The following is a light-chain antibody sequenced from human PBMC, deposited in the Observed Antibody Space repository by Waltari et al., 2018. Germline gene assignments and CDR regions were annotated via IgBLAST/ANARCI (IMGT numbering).Light chain of an antibody. Sequence: DIQMTQSPSSLSASVGDRVTITCRASQSISSYLNWYQQKPGKAPKLLIYAASSLQSGGPSRFSGRGSGTDFTLTISSLQPEDFATYYCQQSYSTYPTFGGGTKVEIK. J-gene: IGKJ4*01. CDR3: QQSYSTYPT. CDR1: QSISSY. V-gene: IGKV1-39*01. CDR2: AAS.